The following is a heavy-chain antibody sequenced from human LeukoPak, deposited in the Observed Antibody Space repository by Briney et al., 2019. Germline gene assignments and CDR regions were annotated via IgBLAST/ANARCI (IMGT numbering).Heavy chain of an antibody. CDR2: INPNSGGT. J-gene: IGHJ4*02. D-gene: IGHD6-19*01. Sequence: ASVKVSCKASGYTITGHYMHWVRQAPGQGLEWMGWINPNSGGTNYAQKFQGRVTMTRDTSISTAYMELSRLRSDDTAVYYCARVSFGIAVAGADYWGQGTLVTVSA. V-gene: IGHV1-2*02. CDR3: ARVSFGIAVAGADY. CDR1: GYTITGHY.